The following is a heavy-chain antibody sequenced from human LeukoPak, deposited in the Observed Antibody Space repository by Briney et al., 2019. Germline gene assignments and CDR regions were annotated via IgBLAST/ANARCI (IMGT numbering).Heavy chain of an antibody. CDR1: GGSISSYY. CDR2: IYYSGST. J-gene: IGHJ3*02. Sequence: SETLSLTCTVSGGSISSYYWSWIRQPPGKGLEWIGYIYYSGSTNYNPSLKSRVTISVDTSKNQFSLKLSSVTAADTAVYYCARLVYSSSWGDAFDIWGQGTMVTVSS. CDR3: ARLVYSSSWGDAFDI. V-gene: IGHV4-59*01. D-gene: IGHD6-13*01.